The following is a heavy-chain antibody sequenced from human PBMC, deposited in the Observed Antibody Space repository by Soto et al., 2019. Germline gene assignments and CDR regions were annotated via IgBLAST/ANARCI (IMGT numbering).Heavy chain of an antibody. J-gene: IGHJ6*03. V-gene: IGHV4-59*08. CDR1: GGSISSYY. Sequence: SETLSLTCTVSGGSISSYYWSWIRQPPGKGLEWIGYIYYSGSTNYNPSLKSRVTISVDTSKNQFSLKLSSVTAADTAVYYCARRLSGSYYFPPRHYYYYYMDVWGKGTTVTVSS. CDR3: ARRLSGSYYFPPRHYYYYYMDV. CDR2: IYYSGST. D-gene: IGHD3-10*01.